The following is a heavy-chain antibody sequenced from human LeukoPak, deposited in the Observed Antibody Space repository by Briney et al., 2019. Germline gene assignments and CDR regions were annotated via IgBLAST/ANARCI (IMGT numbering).Heavy chain of an antibody. Sequence: GGSLRLSCAASGFTFSSYAMSWVRQAPGKGLEWVSAISGSGGSTYYADSVKGRFTISRDNFKNTLYLQMNSLRAEDTAVYYCAKDYGYSYGPTHFDYWGQGTLVTVSS. CDR1: GFTFSSYA. J-gene: IGHJ4*02. D-gene: IGHD5-18*01. CDR3: AKDYGYSYGPTHFDY. CDR2: ISGSGGST. V-gene: IGHV3-23*01.